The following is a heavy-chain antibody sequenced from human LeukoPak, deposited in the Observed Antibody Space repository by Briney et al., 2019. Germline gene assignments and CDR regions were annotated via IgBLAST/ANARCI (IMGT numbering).Heavy chain of an antibody. D-gene: IGHD5-18*01. CDR1: GFTFTSSA. CDR3: AADIVDTAMGPFDY. V-gene: IGHV1-58*02. Sequence: ASVKVSCKASGFTFTSSAMQWVRQARGQRLEWIGWIVVGSGNTNYAQKFQERVTITRDMSTSTAYMELSSLRSEDTAVYYCAADIVDTAMGPFDYWGQGTLVTVSS. CDR2: IVVGSGNT. J-gene: IGHJ4*02.